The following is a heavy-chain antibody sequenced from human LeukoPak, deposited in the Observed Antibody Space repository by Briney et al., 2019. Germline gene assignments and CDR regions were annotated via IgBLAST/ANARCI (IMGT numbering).Heavy chain of an antibody. CDR3: ARDSSSWYLGHNYFDY. V-gene: IGHV1-18*01. CDR1: GYTFTTYG. D-gene: IGHD6-13*01. CDR2: ISAYNGNT. J-gene: IGHJ4*02. Sequence: ASVKVSCKASGYTFTTYGISWVRQAPGQGLQWMGWISAYNGNTNYAQKFQGRVTITRDTSASTAYMELSSLRSEDTAVYYCARDSSSWYLGHNYFDYWGQGTLVTVSS.